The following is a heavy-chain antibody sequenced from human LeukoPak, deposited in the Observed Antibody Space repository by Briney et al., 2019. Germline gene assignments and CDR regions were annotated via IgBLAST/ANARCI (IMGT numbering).Heavy chain of an antibody. CDR1: GFIFSTYA. CDR3: AKSLYGGCDY. V-gene: IGHV3-23*01. Sequence: GGSLRLSCAASGFIFSTYAMSWVRQAPGKGLEWVSGVNGNGGSTSYADSVKGRFTIFRDNSKNTVYLQMNSLRVEDTAVYYCAKSLYGGCDYWGQGTVVTVSS. D-gene: IGHD3-16*02. CDR2: VNGNGGST. J-gene: IGHJ4*02.